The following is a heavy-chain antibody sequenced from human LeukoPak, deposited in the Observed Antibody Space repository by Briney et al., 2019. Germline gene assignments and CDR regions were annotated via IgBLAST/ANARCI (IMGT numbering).Heavy chain of an antibody. Sequence: GSLRLSCAASGFTVSSNYMGWVRQPPGKGLEWIGHMYYNGDTNYNPSLKSRVTISLDKSKNQFSLKLTSVTAADTAVYYCARDQAYGGEDLFDSWGQGILVTVSS. J-gene: IGHJ5*01. CDR3: ARDQAYGGEDLFDS. CDR1: GFTVSSNY. CDR2: MYYNGDT. V-gene: IGHV4-59*02. D-gene: IGHD3-16*01.